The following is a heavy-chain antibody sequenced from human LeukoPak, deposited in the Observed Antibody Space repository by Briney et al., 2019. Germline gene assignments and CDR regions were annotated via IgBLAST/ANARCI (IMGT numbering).Heavy chain of an antibody. CDR2: VSGGGDTR. Sequence: AGGSLRLSCAASGFTFSSYAMSWVRQPPGKGLEWVSSVSGGGDTRSSADSVTGRFSISRDNSKNTLYLQLNSLRAEDTAVYYCARHVDTSMVTAGGAFDIWGQGTLVTVSS. CDR1: GFTFSSYA. V-gene: IGHV3-23*01. J-gene: IGHJ3*02. CDR3: ARHVDTSMVTAGGAFDI. D-gene: IGHD5-18*01.